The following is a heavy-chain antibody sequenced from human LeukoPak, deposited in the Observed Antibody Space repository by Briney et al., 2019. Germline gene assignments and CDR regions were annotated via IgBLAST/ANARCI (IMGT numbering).Heavy chain of an antibody. CDR2: IYHSGST. J-gene: IGHJ4*02. Sequence: TSETLSLTCAVSGGSISSSNWWSWVRQPPGKGLEWIGEIYHSGSTNYNPSPKSRVTISVDKSKNQFSLKLSSVTAADTAVYYCARVSSGATTVDYWGQGTLVTVSS. D-gene: IGHD1-26*01. CDR1: GGSISSSNW. V-gene: IGHV4-4*02. CDR3: ARVSSGATTVDY.